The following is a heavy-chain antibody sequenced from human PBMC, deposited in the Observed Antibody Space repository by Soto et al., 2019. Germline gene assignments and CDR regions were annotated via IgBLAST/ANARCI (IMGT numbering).Heavy chain of an antibody. J-gene: IGHJ6*02. CDR2: ISGSGGST. Sequence: LRLSCAASGFTFSSYAMSWVRQAPGKGLEWVSAISGSGGSTYYADSVKGRFTISRDNSKNTLYLQMNSLRAEDTAVYYCAKDTYSGYEVYYYYYGMDVWGQGTTVTVSS. CDR1: GFTFSSYA. D-gene: IGHD5-12*01. V-gene: IGHV3-23*01. CDR3: AKDTYSGYEVYYYYYGMDV.